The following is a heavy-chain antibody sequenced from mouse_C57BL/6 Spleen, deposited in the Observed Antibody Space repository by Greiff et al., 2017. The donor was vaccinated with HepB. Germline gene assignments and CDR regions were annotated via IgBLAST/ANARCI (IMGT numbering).Heavy chain of an antibody. J-gene: IGHJ4*01. CDR3: AKFYYGYAMDY. V-gene: IGHV5-17*01. Sequence: EVKLVESGGGLVKPGGSLKLSCAASGFTFSDYGMHWVRQAPEKGLEWVAYISSGSSTIYYADTVKGRFTISRDNAKNTLCLQMTSLRSDDTAMYYCAKFYYGYAMDYWGQGTSVTVSS. CDR2: ISSGSSTI. CDR1: GFTFSDYG. D-gene: IGHD2-1*01.